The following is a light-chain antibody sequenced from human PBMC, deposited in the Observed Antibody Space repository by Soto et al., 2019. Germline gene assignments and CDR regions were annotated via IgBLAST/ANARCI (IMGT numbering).Light chain of an antibody. V-gene: IGKV3-20*01. CDR1: QSVSRNN. CDR2: GAS. CDR3: QQYGSSGT. Sequence: FTQSPGTLSLSPGERATLSCRASQSVSRNNLVWYQQRPGQPPRLLIYGASSRATGIPDRFSGSGSGTDFSLTISSLEPDDFAVYYCQQYGSSGTFGQGTKVDIK. J-gene: IGKJ1*01.